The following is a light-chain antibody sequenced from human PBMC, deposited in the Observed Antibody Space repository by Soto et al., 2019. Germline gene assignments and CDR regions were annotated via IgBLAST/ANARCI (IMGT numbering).Light chain of an antibody. CDR1: QNIRSR. V-gene: IGKV1-5*01. J-gene: IGKJ1*01. CDR3: QQYHSYWT. CDR2: DAS. Sequence: DSQMTQSPSTLSASVGDRVTITCRASQNIRSRLAWFQQKPGKAPKLLIYDASSLESGVPQRFSGSGSGTEFSRNISSLQTDDLSTYYCQQYHSYWTFGQGTKVE.